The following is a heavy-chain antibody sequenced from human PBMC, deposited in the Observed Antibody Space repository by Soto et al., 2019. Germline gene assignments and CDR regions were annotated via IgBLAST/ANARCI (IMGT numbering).Heavy chain of an antibody. Sequence: QVQLVQSGAEVKKPGASVKVSCKASGYTFTSYGISWVRQAPGQGLEWMGWISAYNGNTKSAQKLQCRVTMTTDTSTSTADMELRSLRSDDTAVYYCARDLAVGLVDYWGQGTLVTVSS. V-gene: IGHV1-18*01. CDR2: ISAYNGNT. D-gene: IGHD6-19*01. CDR3: ARDLAVGLVDY. J-gene: IGHJ4*02. CDR1: GYTFTSYG.